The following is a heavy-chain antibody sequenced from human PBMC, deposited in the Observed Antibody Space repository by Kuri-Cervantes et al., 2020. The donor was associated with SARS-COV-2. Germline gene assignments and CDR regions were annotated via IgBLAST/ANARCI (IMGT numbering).Heavy chain of an antibody. Sequence: ASVKVSCKASGGTFSSYAISWVRQAPGQGLEWMGWINTNTGNPTSAQGFTGRFVFSLDTSVSTAYLQISSLKAEDTAVYYCAREGRRGSYHIDYWGQGTLVTVSS. CDR2: INTNTGNP. D-gene: IGHD1-26*01. CDR1: GGTFSSYA. V-gene: IGHV7-4-1*02. J-gene: IGHJ4*02. CDR3: AREGRRGSYHIDY.